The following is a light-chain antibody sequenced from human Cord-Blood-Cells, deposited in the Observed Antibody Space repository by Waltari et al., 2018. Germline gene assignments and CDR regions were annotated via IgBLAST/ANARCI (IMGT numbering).Light chain of an antibody. CDR2: EGS. CDR3: CSYAGSSTLV. V-gene: IGLV2-23*01. Sequence: QSALTPPASVSGSPGQSITISCTGTSSDVGSYNLVPWYQQHPGKAPKLMIYEGSKRPSGFSNRFSGSKSGNTASLTISGLQAEDEADYYCCSYAGSSTLVFGGGTKLTVL. J-gene: IGLJ2*01. CDR1: SSDVGSYNL.